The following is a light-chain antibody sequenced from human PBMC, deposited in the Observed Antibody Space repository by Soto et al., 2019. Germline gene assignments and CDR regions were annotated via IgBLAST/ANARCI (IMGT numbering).Light chain of an antibody. J-gene: IGLJ1*01. CDR1: SSDVGGYNY. V-gene: IGLV2-14*01. CDR3: SSYTSSSTYV. CDR2: DVS. Sequence: QSVLTQPASVSGSPGQSITISCTGTSSDVGGYNYVSWYQQYPGEAPKVMIYDVSNRPSGVSNRFSGSKSGNRASLTISGLQAEDEADYYCSSYTSSSTYVFGTGTKVTVL.